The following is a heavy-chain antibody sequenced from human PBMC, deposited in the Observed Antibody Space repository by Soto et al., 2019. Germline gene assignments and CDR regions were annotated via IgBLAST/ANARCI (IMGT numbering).Heavy chain of an antibody. D-gene: IGHD6-19*01. CDR1: GGSISSSSYY. CDR2: IYYSGST. CDR3: ARIGQWLEYMDV. Sequence: PSETLSLTCTVSGGSISSSSYYWGWIRQPPGKGLEWIGSIYYSGSTYYNPSLKSRVTISVDTSKNQFSLKLSSVTAADTAVYYCARIGQWLEYMDVWGKGTTVTVSS. J-gene: IGHJ6*03. V-gene: IGHV4-39*01.